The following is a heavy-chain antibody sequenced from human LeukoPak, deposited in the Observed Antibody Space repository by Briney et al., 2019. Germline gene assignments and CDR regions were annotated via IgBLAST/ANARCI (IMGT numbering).Heavy chain of an antibody. CDR2: ISTSSSYI. J-gene: IGHJ4*02. CDR1: GFIFSSYS. V-gene: IGHV3-21*01. D-gene: IGHD2-15*01. CDR3: ARQGWSSLDY. Sequence: PGGSLRLSCAASGFIFSSYSMNWVRQAPGKGLEWVSFISTSSSYIYYADSVKGRFTISRDNAKNSLYLQMNSLRAEDTAVYYCARQGWSSLDYWGQGTLVTVSS.